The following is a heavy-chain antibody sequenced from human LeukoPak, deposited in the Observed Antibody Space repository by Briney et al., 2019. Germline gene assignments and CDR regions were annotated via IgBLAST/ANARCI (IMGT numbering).Heavy chain of an antibody. V-gene: IGHV3-30*02. CDR3: AKDAYFYDSSGNDAFDI. CDR2: IRYDGSNK. J-gene: IGHJ3*02. Sequence: PGGSLRLSCAASGFTFSSYGMHWVRQAPGKGLEWVTFIRYDGSNKYYADSVKGRFTISRDNSKNTLYLQMNSLRAEDTAIYYCAKDAYFYDSSGNDAFDIWGPGTMVTVSS. CDR1: GFTFSSYG. D-gene: IGHD3-22*01.